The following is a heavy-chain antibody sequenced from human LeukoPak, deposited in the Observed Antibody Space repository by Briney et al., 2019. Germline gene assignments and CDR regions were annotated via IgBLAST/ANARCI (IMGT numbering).Heavy chain of an antibody. CDR1: GYTFTSYG. J-gene: IGHJ3*02. V-gene: IGHV1-18*01. CDR3: ASGRITIFGVVIIPDAFDI. CDR2: ISAYNGNT. Sequence: GASVKVSCKASGYTFTSYGISWVRQAPGQGLEWMGWISAYNGNTNYAQKLQGRVTMTTDTSTSTAYMELRSLRSDDTAVYYCASGRITIFGVVIIPDAFDIWGQGTMVTVSS. D-gene: IGHD3-3*01.